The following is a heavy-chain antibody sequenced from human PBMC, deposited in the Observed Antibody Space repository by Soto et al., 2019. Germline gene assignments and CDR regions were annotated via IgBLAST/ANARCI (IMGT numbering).Heavy chain of an antibody. CDR3: TSSGLAYLWDSSSWSPP. CDR2: IRSKANSYAT. D-gene: IGHD6-13*01. Sequence: GGSLRLSCAASGFTFSGSAMHWVRQASGKGLEWVGRIRSKANSYATAYAASVKGRFTIPRDDSKNTAYLQMNSLKTEDTAVYYCTSSGLAYLWDSSSWSPPWGQGTLVTVSS. J-gene: IGHJ5*02. CDR1: GFTFSGSA. V-gene: IGHV3-73*01.